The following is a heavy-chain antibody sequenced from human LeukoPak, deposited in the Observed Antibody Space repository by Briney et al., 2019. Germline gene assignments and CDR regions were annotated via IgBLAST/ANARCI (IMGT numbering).Heavy chain of an antibody. CDR2: ISYDGSNK. D-gene: IGHD3-22*01. Sequence: GGSLRLSCAASGFTFSSYAMHCVRQAPGKGLEWVAVISYDGSNKYYADSVKGRFTISRDNSKNTLYLQMNSLRAEDTAVYYCARVSYYDSSGYYFLSYVDYWGQGTLVTVSS. CDR1: GFTFSSYA. CDR3: ARVSYYDSSGYYFLSYVDY. J-gene: IGHJ4*02. V-gene: IGHV3-30-3*01.